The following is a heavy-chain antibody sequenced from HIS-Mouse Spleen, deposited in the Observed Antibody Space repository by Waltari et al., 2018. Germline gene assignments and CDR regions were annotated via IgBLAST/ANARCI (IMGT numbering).Heavy chain of an antibody. D-gene: IGHD3-3*01. Sequence: QVQLVQSGAAVTKPGASVKVSCKASGYTFTSYGLSWVRQAPGQGLEWMGWISAYNGNTNYAQKLQGRVTMTTETATSTAYMVLRRLRSDDTAVYYCARSESRFLEWLDWFDPWGQGTLVTVSS. CDR1: GYTFTSYG. CDR3: ARSESRFLEWLDWFDP. J-gene: IGHJ5*02. CDR2: ISAYNGNT. V-gene: IGHV1-18*01.